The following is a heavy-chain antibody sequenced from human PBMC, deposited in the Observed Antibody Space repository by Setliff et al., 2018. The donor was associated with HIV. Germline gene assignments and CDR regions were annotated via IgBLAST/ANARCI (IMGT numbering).Heavy chain of an antibody. CDR1: GYSFTSYW. V-gene: IGHV5-51*01. CDR3: ASLSGYSGDAFDV. CDR2: IYPGTSTT. J-gene: IGHJ3*01. D-gene: IGHD3-22*01. Sequence: GESLKISCKGSGYSFTSYWIGWVRQMPGKGLEWMGSIYPGTSTTKYSPSFQGQVTISADKSISTTYLQWSSLKASDTAMYYCASLSGYSGDAFDVWGQGTMVTVSS.